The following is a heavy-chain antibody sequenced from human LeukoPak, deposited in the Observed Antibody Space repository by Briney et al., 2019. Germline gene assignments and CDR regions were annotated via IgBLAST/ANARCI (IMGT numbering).Heavy chain of an antibody. J-gene: IGHJ4*02. Sequence: ASVKVSCKASGYTFTGYYMHWVRQAPGQGLEWMGWINPNSGGTNYAQKFQGRVTMTRDTSISTAYMELSRMRSDATAVDYCARVGSRPDSGIAVAVAFDYWGGGTLVTVSS. CDR3: ARVGSRPDSGIAVAVAFDY. V-gene: IGHV1-2*02. CDR2: INPNSGGT. D-gene: IGHD6-19*01. CDR1: GYTFTGYY.